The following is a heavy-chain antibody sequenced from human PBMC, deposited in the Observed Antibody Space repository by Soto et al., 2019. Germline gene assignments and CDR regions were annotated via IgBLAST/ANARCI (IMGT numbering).Heavy chain of an antibody. Sequence: SETLSLTCTVSGGSVSSGSYYWSWIRQPPGKGLEWIGYIYYSGSTNCNPSLKSRVTISVDTSKNQFSLKLSSVTAADTAVYYCARGPQYQLLPYYYYYGMDVWGQGTTVTVSS. CDR3: ARGPQYQLLPYYYYYGMDV. D-gene: IGHD2-2*01. V-gene: IGHV4-61*01. CDR1: GGSVSSGSYY. CDR2: IYYSGST. J-gene: IGHJ6*02.